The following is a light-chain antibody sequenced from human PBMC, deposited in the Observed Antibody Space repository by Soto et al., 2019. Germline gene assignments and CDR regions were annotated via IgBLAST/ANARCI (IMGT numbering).Light chain of an antibody. J-gene: IGLJ2*01. CDR3: SSYTSRNSVV. CDR2: DVT. V-gene: IGLV2-14*01. CDR1: SSDIGVYAY. Sequence: QSVLTQPASVSGSPGQSITMSCTGASSDIGVYAYVSWYQHHPGEAPKLLIYDVTNRPSGVSNRFTASKSGNTASLTISGLQAEDEADYYCSSYTSRNSVVFGGGTKLTVL.